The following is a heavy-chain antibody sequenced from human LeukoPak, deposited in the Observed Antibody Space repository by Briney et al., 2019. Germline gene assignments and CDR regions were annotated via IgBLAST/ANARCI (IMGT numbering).Heavy chain of an antibody. CDR3: ARELGYCTNGVCYHPRWFDP. D-gene: IGHD2-8*01. V-gene: IGHV4-31*03. CDR2: IYYSGST. J-gene: IGHJ5*02. Sequence: SETLSLTCIVSGDSISSSTYYWAWIRQHPGKGLEWIGYIYYSGSTYYNPSLKSRVTISVDTSKNQFSLKLSSVTAADTAVYYCARELGYCTNGVCYHPRWFDPWGQGTLVTVSS. CDR1: GDSISSSTYY.